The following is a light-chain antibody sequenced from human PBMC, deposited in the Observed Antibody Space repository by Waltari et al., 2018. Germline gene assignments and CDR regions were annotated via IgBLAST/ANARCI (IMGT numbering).Light chain of an antibody. CDR1: QSLITW. V-gene: IGKV1-5*03. Sequence: DIQLTHSPSTLSASVGDSLTITCRASQSLITWLAWYQQKPGEAPNLLFYKASILESGVPSRFSGSVSGTEFTLTISSLQPDDFATYYCQQYNTYSYTFGQGTKVEI. J-gene: IGKJ2*01. CDR2: KAS. CDR3: QQYNTYSYT.